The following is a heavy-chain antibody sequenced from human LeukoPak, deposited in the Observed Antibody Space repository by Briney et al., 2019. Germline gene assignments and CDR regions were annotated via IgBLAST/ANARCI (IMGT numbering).Heavy chain of an antibody. CDR1: GCTFSSCG. Sequence: PGGSLRLXCAASGCTFSSCGMHWVRQAPGKGLEWVAVIWYDGSNKYYADSVKGRFTISRDNSKNTLYLQMNSLRAEDTAVYYCAKGGSGYDWDIDYWGQGTLVTVSS. D-gene: IGHD5-12*01. J-gene: IGHJ4*02. V-gene: IGHV3-33*06. CDR2: IWYDGSNK. CDR3: AKGGSGYDWDIDY.